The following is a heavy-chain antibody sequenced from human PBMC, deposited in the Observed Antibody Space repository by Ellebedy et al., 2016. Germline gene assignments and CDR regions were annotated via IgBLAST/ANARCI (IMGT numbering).Heavy chain of an antibody. V-gene: IGHV3-74*01. CDR2: IKPDGINT. Sequence: GGSLRLSCAASGFTFSAYYMHWVRQAPGKGLAWVARIKPDGINTYYADSVRGRFTVSRDNAKNTLYLQMNSQRADDTAVYYSAKDPASKTAASSSWFDSWGQGTLVTVSS. J-gene: IGHJ5*01. CDR3: AKDPASKTAASSSWFDS. D-gene: IGHD2-2*01. CDR1: GFTFSAYY.